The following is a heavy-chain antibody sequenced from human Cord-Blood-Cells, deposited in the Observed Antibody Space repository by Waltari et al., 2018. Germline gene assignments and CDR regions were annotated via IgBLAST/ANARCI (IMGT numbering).Heavy chain of an antibody. D-gene: IGHD1-26*01. V-gene: IGHV1-2*04. CDR2: INPNSGGT. CDR3: ARDSGSLSGIFDP. Sequence: QVQLVQSGAEVKKPGASVKVSCTASGYTFTGYYMHWVRQAPGQGLEWMGWINPNSGGTNYAQKFQGWVTMTRDTSISTAYMELSRLRSDDTAVYYCARDSGSLSGIFDPWGQGTLVTVSS. J-gene: IGHJ5*02. CDR1: GYTFTGYY.